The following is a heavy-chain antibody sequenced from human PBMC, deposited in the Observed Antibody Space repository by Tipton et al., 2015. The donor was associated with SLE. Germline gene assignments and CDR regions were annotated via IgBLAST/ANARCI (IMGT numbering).Heavy chain of an antibody. J-gene: IGHJ6*03. CDR3: AKEAGSIAAREYYHYYMDV. V-gene: IGHV3-23*03. CDR2: IYSGGSST. D-gene: IGHD6-6*01. Sequence: SLRLSCAASGFTFSSYAMSWVRQAPGKGLEWASVIYSGGSSTYYADSVKGRFTISRDNSKNTLYLQMNSLRAEDTAVYYCAKEAGSIAAREYYHYYMDVWGKGTTVTVSS. CDR1: GFTFSSYA.